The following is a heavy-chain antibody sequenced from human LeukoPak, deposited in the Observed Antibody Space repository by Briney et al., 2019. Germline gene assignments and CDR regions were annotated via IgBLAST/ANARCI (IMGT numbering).Heavy chain of an antibody. CDR3: AISWYCSSTSCYAIDY. CDR2: INHSGST. J-gene: IGHJ4*02. V-gene: IGHV4-34*01. CDR1: GGSFSGYY. D-gene: IGHD2-2*01. Sequence: SETLSLTCAVYGGSFSGYYWSWIRQPPGKGLEWIGEINHSGSTNYNPSLKSRVTISVDTSKNQFSLKLSSVTAADTAVYYCAISWYCSSTSCYAIDYWGQGTLVTVSS.